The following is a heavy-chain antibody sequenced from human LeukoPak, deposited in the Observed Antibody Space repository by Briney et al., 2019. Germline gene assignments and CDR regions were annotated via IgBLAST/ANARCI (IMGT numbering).Heavy chain of an antibody. CDR1: GFTFSLYW. CDR3: ARVIPSPRID. D-gene: IGHD2-21*01. CDR2: IKEDGTDK. Sequence: GGSLRLSCAASGFTFSLYWMSWVRQAPGKGLEWVANIKEDGTDKYYVDSVKGRLTISRDNAKNSLYLQMNSLRAEDTAVYYCARVIPSPRIDWGQGTLVTVSS. J-gene: IGHJ4*02. V-gene: IGHV3-7*03.